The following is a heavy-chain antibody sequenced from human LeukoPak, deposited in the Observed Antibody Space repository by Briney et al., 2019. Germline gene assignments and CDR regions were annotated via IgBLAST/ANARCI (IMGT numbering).Heavy chain of an antibody. CDR1: GYTFTGYY. D-gene: IGHD6-19*01. CDR3: ARDPGALSVAGPPIDY. V-gene: IGHV1-2*02. Sequence: ASVKVSCKASGYTFTGYYMHWVRQAPGQGLEWMGWINPNSGGTNYAQKFQGRVTMTRDTSISTAYMELSRLRSDDTAVYYCARDPGALSVAGPPIDYWGQGALVTVSS. CDR2: INPNSGGT. J-gene: IGHJ4*02.